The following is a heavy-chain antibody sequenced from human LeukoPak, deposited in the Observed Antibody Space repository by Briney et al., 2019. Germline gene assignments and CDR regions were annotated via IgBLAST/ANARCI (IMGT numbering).Heavy chain of an antibody. D-gene: IGHD2-2*01. Sequence: GESLKLSCAASGFTFSGSAMHWVRQASGKGLEWVGRIRSKANSYATAYAASVKGRFTISRDDSKNTAYLQMNSLKTEDTAAYYCTSRDCSSTSCYRDPTYYYYYMDVWGKGTTVTVSS. CDR2: IRSKANSYAT. J-gene: IGHJ6*03. CDR1: GFTFSGSA. CDR3: TSRDCSSTSCYRDPTYYYYYMDV. V-gene: IGHV3-73*01.